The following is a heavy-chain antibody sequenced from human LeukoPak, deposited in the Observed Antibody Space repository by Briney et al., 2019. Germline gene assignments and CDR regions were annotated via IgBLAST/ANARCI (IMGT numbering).Heavy chain of an antibody. CDR3: ARVDSSGYYRYYFDC. CDR2: IYYSGST. D-gene: IGHD3-22*01. CDR1: GDSVSSGNYY. Sequence: PSETLSLTCTVSGDSVSSGNYYWSWIRQPPGKGLEWIGYIYYSGSTNYNPSLKSRVTISVDTSKNQFSLKLSSVTAADTAVYYCARVDSSGYYRYYFDCWGQGTLVTVSS. V-gene: IGHV4-61*01. J-gene: IGHJ4*02.